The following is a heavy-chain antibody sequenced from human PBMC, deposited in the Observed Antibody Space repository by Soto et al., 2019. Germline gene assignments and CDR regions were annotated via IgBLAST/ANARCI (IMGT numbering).Heavy chain of an antibody. D-gene: IGHD3-3*01. J-gene: IGHJ5*02. CDR1: GYTFTSYG. CDR2: ISAYNGNT. CDR3: ARDTSNTIFGVVISNWFDP. V-gene: IGHV1-18*04. Sequence: GASVKVSCQASGYTFTSYGISWVRQAPGKGLEWMGWISAYNGNTNYAQKLQGRVTMTTDTSTSTAYMELRSLRSDDTAVYYCARDTSNTIFGVVISNWFDPWGQGTLVTVSS.